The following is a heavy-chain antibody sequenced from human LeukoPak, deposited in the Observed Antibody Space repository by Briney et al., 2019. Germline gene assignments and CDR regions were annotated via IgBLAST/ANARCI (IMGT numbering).Heavy chain of an antibody. V-gene: IGHV4-39*01. CDR2: IYYSGSA. D-gene: IGHD3-22*01. CDR1: GGSISSSSYY. Sequence: SETLSLTCSVSGGSISSSSYYWGWIRQPPGKGLEWIGSIYYSGSAYYNPSLTSRVTISVDTSKNQFSLKLSSVTAADTAVYYCVRPSSGYYYAFDYWGQGTLVTVSS. CDR3: VRPSSGYYYAFDY. J-gene: IGHJ4*02.